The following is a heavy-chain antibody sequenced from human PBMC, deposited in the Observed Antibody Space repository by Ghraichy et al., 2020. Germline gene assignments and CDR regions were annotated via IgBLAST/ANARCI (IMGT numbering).Heavy chain of an antibody. V-gene: IGHV3-30*18. CDR2: ISYDGSNK. Sequence: GSLRLSCAASGFTFSSYGMHWVRQAPGKGLEGVAVISYDGSNKYYADSVKGRFTISRDNSKNTLYLQMNSLRAEDTAVYYCAKDLQRIQLWFGMDVWGQGTTVTVSS. CDR1: GFTFSSYG. J-gene: IGHJ6*02. D-gene: IGHD5-18*01. CDR3: AKDLQRIQLWFGMDV.